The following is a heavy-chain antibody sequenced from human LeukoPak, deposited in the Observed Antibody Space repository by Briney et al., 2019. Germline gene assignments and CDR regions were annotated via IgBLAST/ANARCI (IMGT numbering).Heavy chain of an antibody. CDR2: IYSGGST. D-gene: IGHD1-26*01. CDR1: GFTVSSNY. J-gene: IGHJ4*02. Sequence: GGSLRLSCAASGFTVSSNYMSWVRQAPGKGLEWVSVIYSGGSTYYADSVKGRFTISRDNSKNTLYLQMNSLRAEDTAVYYCAKNPFTSYTGYFDYWGQGTLVTVSS. CDR3: AKNPFTSYTGYFDY. V-gene: IGHV3-53*01.